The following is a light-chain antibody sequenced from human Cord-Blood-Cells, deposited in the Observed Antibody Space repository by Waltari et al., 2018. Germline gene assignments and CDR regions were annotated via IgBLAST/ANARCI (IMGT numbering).Light chain of an antibody. J-gene: IGKJ1*01. CDR2: GAS. Sequence: EIVLTQSPGTLSLSPGERATLSCRASQSVSSSYSAWYQQKPGQAPRLLIYGASSRATGSPDRFSGSVSGTDFTLTISRLEPEDFAVYYCQQYGSSPPWTFGQGTTVEIK. V-gene: IGKV3-20*01. CDR3: QQYGSSPPWT. CDR1: QSVSSSY.